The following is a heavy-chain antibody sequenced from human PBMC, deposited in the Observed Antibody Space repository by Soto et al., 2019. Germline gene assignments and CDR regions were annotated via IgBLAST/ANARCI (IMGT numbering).Heavy chain of an antibody. CDR1: GYTFINHG. V-gene: IGHV1-18*01. CDR3: ARVGGAVVTADY. CDR2: INPDNGNT. J-gene: IGHJ4*02. Sequence: QVQLVQSGPEVKKPGASVKVSCKTSGYTFINHGISWVRQAPGQGLEWMGWINPDNGNTNFAQRLQGRVTMTADRSTRTAYMELRSLRFDDTAMYYCARVGGAVVTADYWGQGTLVTVSS. D-gene: IGHD1-26*01.